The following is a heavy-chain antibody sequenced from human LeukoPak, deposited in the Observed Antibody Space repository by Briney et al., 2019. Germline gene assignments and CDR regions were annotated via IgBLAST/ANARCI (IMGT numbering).Heavy chain of an antibody. CDR2: INHSGST. V-gene: IGHV4-34*01. J-gene: IGHJ4*02. CDR1: GGSFSGYY. CDR3: ARVLLSGSSGYYGIDY. D-gene: IGHD3-22*01. Sequence: SETLSLTCAVYGGSFSGYYWSWIRQPPGKGLEWIGEINHSGSTNYNPSLKSRVTISVDTSKNQFSLKLSSVTAADTAVCYCARVLLSGSSGYYGIDYWGQGTLVTVSS.